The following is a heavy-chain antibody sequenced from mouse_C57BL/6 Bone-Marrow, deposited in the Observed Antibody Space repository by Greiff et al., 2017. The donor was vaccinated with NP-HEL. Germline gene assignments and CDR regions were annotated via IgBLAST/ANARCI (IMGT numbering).Heavy chain of an antibody. D-gene: IGHD1-1*01. CDR1: GYTFTSYG. J-gene: IGHJ2*01. V-gene: IGHV1-81*01. Sequence: QVHVKQSGAELARPGASVKLSCKASGYTFTSYGISWVKQRTGQGLEWIGEIYPRSGNTYYNEKFKGKATLTADKSSSTAYMELRSLTSEDSAGYFCALRGYYGSSYGYWGQGTTLTVSS. CDR3: ALRGYYGSSYGY. CDR2: IYPRSGNT.